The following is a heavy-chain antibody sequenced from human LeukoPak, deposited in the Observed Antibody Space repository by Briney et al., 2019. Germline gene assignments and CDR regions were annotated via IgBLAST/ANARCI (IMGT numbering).Heavy chain of an antibody. CDR1: GYTFTGYY. V-gene: IGHV1-2*02. J-gene: IGHJ4*02. CDR2: TNPNSGGT. CDR3: ARTYSSGWGVSYYFDY. D-gene: IGHD6-19*01. Sequence: GASVKVSCKASGYTFTGYYMHWVRQAPGQGLEWMGWTNPNSGGTNYAQKFQGRVTMTRDTSISTAYMELSRMRSDDTAVYYCARTYSSGWGVSYYFDYWGQGTLVTVSS.